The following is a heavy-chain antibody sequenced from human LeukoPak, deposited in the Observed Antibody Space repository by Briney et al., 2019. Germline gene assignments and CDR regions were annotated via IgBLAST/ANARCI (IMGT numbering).Heavy chain of an antibody. V-gene: IGHV3-30*04. CDR3: ARGYSSSWAGEDAFDI. D-gene: IGHD6-13*01. Sequence: GRSLRLSCAAPGFTFSSYAMHWVRQAPGKGLEWVAVISYDGSNKYYADSVKGRFTISRDNSKNTLYLQMNSLRAEDTAVYYCARGYSSSWAGEDAFDIWGQGTMVTVSS. CDR1: GFTFSSYA. J-gene: IGHJ3*02. CDR2: ISYDGSNK.